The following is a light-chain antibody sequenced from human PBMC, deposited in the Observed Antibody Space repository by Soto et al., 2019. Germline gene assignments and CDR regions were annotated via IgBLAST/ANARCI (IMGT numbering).Light chain of an antibody. CDR1: QGISSW. Sequence: IQMTQSPSSVSASVGDRVTITCRSSQGISSWLAWYQQKPGKAPKLLIYAASSLHSVVPSRFRGRVSGTDFTLTITSLQTEDFATYYCQQATSFPVSFGGGTKVEIK. J-gene: IGKJ4*01. CDR3: QQATSFPVS. CDR2: AAS. V-gene: IGKV1-12*01.